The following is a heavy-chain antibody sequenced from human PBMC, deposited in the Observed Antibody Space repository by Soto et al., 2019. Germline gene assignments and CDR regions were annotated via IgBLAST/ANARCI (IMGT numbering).Heavy chain of an antibody. CDR3: ARDLWGYCGTDCYPLDV. Sequence: SETLSLTCTVSGGSISGYYWSWIRQPPGKGLEWIGYMYNTGSAVYNPSFKSRVTISVDTSKNQFSLKLNSVTAADTAVYYCARDLWGYCGTDCYPLDVWGQGTTVTVSS. D-gene: IGHD2-21*02. CDR2: MYNTGSA. V-gene: IGHV4-59*01. CDR1: GGSISGYY. J-gene: IGHJ6*02.